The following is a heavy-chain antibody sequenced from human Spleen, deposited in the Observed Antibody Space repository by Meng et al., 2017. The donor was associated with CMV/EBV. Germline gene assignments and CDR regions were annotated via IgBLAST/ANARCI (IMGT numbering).Heavy chain of an antibody. CDR1: GGHFSGSY. D-gene: IGHD4-11*01. CDR2: INHSGIT. J-gene: IGHJ2*01. Sequence: TCAFYGGHFSGSYWSWLRQPPGKGLECIGEINHSGITNYNPSLKSRVTISVDTSKNQFSLKLSSVTAADTAVYYCARLDYRSWYFDLWGRGTLVTVSS. CDR3: ARLDYRSWYFDL. V-gene: IGHV4-34*01.